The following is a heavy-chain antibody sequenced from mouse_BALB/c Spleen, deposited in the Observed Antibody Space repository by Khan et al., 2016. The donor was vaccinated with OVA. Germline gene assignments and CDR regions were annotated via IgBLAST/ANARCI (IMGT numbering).Heavy chain of an antibody. CDR1: GFTFSPYS. D-gene: IGHD4-1*01. CDR3: ATHLTGSFAY. Sequence: EVQLVESGGDLVKSRGSLKLSCAASGFTFSPYSMSWVRQTPDKRLEWVATISSDGDYTYYPDSVKGRFNISRDNAKNTLYLQMSSLKSEDTAIYYCATHLTGSFAYWGQGTLVTVSA. V-gene: IGHV5-6*01. J-gene: IGHJ3*01. CDR2: ISSDGDYT.